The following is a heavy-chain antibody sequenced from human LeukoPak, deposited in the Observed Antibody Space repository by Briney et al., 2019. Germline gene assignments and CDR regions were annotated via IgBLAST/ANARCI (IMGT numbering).Heavy chain of an antibody. CDR2: TSAYNGNT. D-gene: IGHD6-19*01. CDR3: ARVQRQWLVTYYYYGMDV. V-gene: IGHV1-18*01. CDR1: GYTFTSYG. J-gene: IGHJ6*02. Sequence: ASVKVSCKASGYTFTSYGISWVRQAPGQGLEWMGRTSAYNGNTNYAQKLQGRVTMTTDTSTSTVYMELRSLRSDDTAVYYCARVQRQWLVTYYYYGMDVWGQGTTVTVSS.